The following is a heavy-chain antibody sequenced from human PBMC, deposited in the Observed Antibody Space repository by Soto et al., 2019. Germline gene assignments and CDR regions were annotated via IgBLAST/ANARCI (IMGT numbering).Heavy chain of an antibody. J-gene: IGHJ4*02. Sequence: QVQLVQSGAEVKKPGASVKVSCKASGYTFTNFGISWVRQAPGQGLEWMGWISAYNGNTNYAQNFQGRVTMTTDTSTSTAYMELRSLRSDCARGGTPIDYWGQGTLVTVSS. D-gene: IGHD3-16*01. CDR1: GYTFTNFG. CDR3: IDY. V-gene: IGHV1-18*01. CDR2: ISAYNGNT.